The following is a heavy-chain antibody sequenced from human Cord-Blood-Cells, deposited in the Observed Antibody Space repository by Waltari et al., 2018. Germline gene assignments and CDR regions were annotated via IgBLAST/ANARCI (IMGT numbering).Heavy chain of an antibody. V-gene: IGHV1-24*01. CDR3: ATVIALLGPRGRDAFDI. D-gene: IGHD2-21*01. Sequence: QVQLVQSGAEVKKPGASVKVSCKVSGYTLTELSMHWVRQAPGKGLEWMGGFYAEDGEKVEAKKFKGRGTMTEDTSTDTAYMELSSLRSEDTAVYYCATVIALLGPRGRDAFDIWGQGTMVTVSS. CDR2: FYAEDGEK. J-gene: IGHJ3*02. CDR1: GYTLTELS.